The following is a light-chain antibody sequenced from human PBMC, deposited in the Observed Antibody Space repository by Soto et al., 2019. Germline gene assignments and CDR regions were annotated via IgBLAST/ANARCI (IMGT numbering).Light chain of an antibody. J-gene: IGLJ2*01. CDR3: KSYDSSLSGVV. V-gene: IGLV1-40*01. CDR2: GNR. CDR1: SSNIGAGSD. Sequence: QSVLTQPPSVSGAPGQRVTISGTGSSSNIGAGSDVHWYQQLPGTAPKLLIYGNRNRPSGVPDGFAGSKSGTSASLAITRREAEDEYDYYCKSYDSSLSGVVFGGGTKLTVL.